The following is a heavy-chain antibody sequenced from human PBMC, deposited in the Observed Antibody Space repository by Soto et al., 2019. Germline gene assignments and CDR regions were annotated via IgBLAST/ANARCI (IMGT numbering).Heavy chain of an antibody. CDR1: GYTFTSYA. Sequence: GASVKVSCKASGYTFTSYAMHWVRQAPGQRLEWMGWINAGNGNTKYSQKFQGRVTITRDTSASTAYMELSSLRSEDTAVYYCARDKDRLQLGGNYYYILDVWGQGTTVTVSS. D-gene: IGHD5-12*01. J-gene: IGHJ6*02. CDR3: ARDKDRLQLGGNYYYILDV. V-gene: IGHV1-3*01. CDR2: INAGNGNT.